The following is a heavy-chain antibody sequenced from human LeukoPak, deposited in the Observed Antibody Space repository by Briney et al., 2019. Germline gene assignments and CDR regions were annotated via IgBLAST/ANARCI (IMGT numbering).Heavy chain of an antibody. J-gene: IGHJ5*02. CDR3: ARVFNYYDRKNWFDP. V-gene: IGHV4-39*07. CDR1: GGSISSSSYY. CDR2: IYYSGST. Sequence: SETLSLTCTVSGGSISSSSYYWGWIRQPPGKGLEWIGSIYYSGSTYYNPSLKSRVTISVDTSKNQFSLKLSSVTAADTAVYYCARVFNYYDRKNWFDPWGQGTLVTVSS. D-gene: IGHD3-22*01.